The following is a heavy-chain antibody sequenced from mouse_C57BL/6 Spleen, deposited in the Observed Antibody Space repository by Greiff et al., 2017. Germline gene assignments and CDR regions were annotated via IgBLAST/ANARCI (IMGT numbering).Heavy chain of an antibody. CDR2: IYPGDGDT. V-gene: IGHV1-80*01. Sequence: QVQLQQSGAELVKPGASVKISCKASGYAFSSYWMNWVKQRPGKGREWIGQIYPGDGDTNYNGKFKGKATLTADKSSSTAYMQLSSLTSADSAVYFCARSYYGSSPFFAYWGQGTLVTVSA. D-gene: IGHD1-1*01. CDR1: GYAFSSYW. CDR3: ARSYYGSSPFFAY. J-gene: IGHJ3*01.